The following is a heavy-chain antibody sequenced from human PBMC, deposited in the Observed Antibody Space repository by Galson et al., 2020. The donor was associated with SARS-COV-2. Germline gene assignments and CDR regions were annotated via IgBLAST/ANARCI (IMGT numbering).Heavy chain of an antibody. V-gene: IGHV4-31*03. J-gene: IGHJ4*02. Sequence: TLSLTCTVSGGSITSCGYYLTWIRQHPGKGLEWIGFPHYSGSTYYNPSLKSRLTISVDTSKSQFSLRLSSVTAADSAVYYGTRDSPGFYFDSWGQGILVTVSS. CDR1: GGSITSCGYY. CDR3: TRDSPGFYFDS. CDR2: PHYSGST.